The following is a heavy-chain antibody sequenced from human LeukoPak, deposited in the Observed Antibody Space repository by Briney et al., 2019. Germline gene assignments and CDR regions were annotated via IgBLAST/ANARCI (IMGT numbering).Heavy chain of an antibody. CDR2: IYYSGRT. Sequence: SDTLSLTCTLSGRSLSSSYWSWNRHPPGEGLECIGYIYYSGRTSYNPYLKSRVTISVDTSKNQFFLKLTSVTAADTAVYYCARHSGIPKALFFFDDWGQGTLVTVSS. V-gene: IGHV4-59*08. J-gene: IGHJ4*02. D-gene: IGHD1-14*01. CDR1: GRSLSSSY. CDR3: ARHSGIPKALFFFDD.